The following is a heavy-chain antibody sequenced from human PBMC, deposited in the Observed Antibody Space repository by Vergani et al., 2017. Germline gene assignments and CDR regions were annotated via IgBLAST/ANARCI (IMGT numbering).Heavy chain of an antibody. CDR2: IKRDGTET. Sequence: VPLVESGGGVVQPGGSLRLSCAASGFTFGDYYMAWIRLAPGKGLDWVASIKRDGTETFYVDSVKGRFTISRDNAKTTLYLQMNSLRDEDRGVYYCARISGGSAPYLHYWGQGTLVTVAS. V-gene: IGHV3-7*01. CDR3: ARISGGSAPYLHY. J-gene: IGHJ1*01. D-gene: IGHD2-15*01. CDR1: GFTFGDYY.